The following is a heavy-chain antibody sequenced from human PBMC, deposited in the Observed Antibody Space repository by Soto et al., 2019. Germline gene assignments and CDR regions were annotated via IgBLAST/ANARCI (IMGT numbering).Heavy chain of an antibody. V-gene: IGHV4-31*03. D-gene: IGHD7-27*01. CDR1: GGSITSGGHY. CDR3: ARETTGDRLSYAFDI. Sequence: PSETLSLTCNVSGGSITSGGHYWSWIRQHPGKGLEWIGYIYYTGSTYYTPSLKSRVIISRDTSQNHFSLKLNSVTAADTAIYFCARETTGDRLSYAFDIWGRGTMVTVSS. J-gene: IGHJ3*02. CDR2: IYYTGST.